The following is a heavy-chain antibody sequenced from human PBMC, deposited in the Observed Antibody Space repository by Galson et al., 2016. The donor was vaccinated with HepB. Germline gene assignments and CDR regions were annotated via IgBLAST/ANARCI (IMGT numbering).Heavy chain of an antibody. CDR1: GFSLSRYS. V-gene: IGHV3-30*04. CDR3: ARGSTVRGVPSYY. D-gene: IGHD3-10*01. CDR2: ISYDGSNK. J-gene: IGHJ4*02. Sequence: SLRLSCAASGFSLSRYSMHWVRQAPGKGLEWVAVISYDGSNKYYADSVKGRFTVSRDSSKSTLYLQMNSLRAEDAAVYYCARGSTVRGVPSYYWGQGTLVTVAS.